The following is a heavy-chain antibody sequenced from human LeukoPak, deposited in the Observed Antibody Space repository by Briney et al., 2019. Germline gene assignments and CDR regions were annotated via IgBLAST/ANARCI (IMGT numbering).Heavy chain of an antibody. J-gene: IGHJ4*02. V-gene: IGHV4-34*01. D-gene: IGHD3-10*01. Sequence: PSETLSPTCAVYGGSFSGYYWSWIRQPPGKGLEWIGEINRSGSTNYNPSLKSRVTISVDTSKNQFSLKLSSVTAADTAVYYCARVGEVWFGSYYFDYWGQGTLVTVSS. CDR3: ARVGEVWFGSYYFDY. CDR1: GGSFSGYY. CDR2: INRSGST.